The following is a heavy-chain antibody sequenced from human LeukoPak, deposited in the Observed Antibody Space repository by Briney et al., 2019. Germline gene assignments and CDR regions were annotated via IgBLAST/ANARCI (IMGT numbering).Heavy chain of an antibody. J-gene: IGHJ4*02. V-gene: IGHV1-69*04. CDR2: INPSGGST. CDR3: ASSNYYDSSGYLLYFDY. CDR1: GGTFSSYA. Sequence: GASVKVSCKASGGTFSSYAISWVRQAPGQGLEWMGIINPSGGSTSYAQKFQGRVTITADKSTSTAYMELSSLRSEDTAVYYCASSNYYDSSGYLLYFDYWGQGTLVTVSS. D-gene: IGHD3-22*01.